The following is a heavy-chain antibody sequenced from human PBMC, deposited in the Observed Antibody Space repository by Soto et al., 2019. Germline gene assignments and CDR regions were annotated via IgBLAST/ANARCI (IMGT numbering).Heavy chain of an antibody. V-gene: IGHV3-23*01. CDR1: GFTFSSYG. CDR2: ISGSGGST. Sequence: GGSLRLSFAASGFTFSSYGMSWVRQAPGKGLEWVSIISGSGGSTYYADSVKGRFTISRDNSKNTVYLQMNSLRAEDTAVYYCTNGIAVAGTPNPLDYFDNWGQGTLVTVSS. J-gene: IGHJ4*02. D-gene: IGHD6-19*01. CDR3: TNGIAVAGTPNPLDYFDN.